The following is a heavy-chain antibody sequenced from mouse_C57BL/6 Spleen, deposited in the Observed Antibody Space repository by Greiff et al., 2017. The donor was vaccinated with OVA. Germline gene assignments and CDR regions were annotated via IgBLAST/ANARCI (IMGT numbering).Heavy chain of an antibody. J-gene: IGHJ4*01. D-gene: IGHD2-4*01. Sequence: EVQLQQSGTVLARPGASVKMSCKTSGYTFTSYWMHWVKQRPGQGLEWIGAIYPGNSDTSYNQKFKGKAKLTAVTSASTAYMELSSLTNEDSAVYYCTRIYYDYDGYYYAMDYWGQGTSVTVSS. V-gene: IGHV1-5*01. CDR1: GYTFTSYW. CDR3: TRIYYDYDGYYYAMDY. CDR2: IYPGNSDT.